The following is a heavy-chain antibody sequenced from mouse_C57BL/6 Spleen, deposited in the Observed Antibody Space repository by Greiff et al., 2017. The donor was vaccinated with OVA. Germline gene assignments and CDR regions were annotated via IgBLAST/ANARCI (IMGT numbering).Heavy chain of an antibody. J-gene: IGHJ4*01. Sequence: VQLQQPGAELVKPGASVKLSCKASGYTFTSYWMHWVKQRPGQGLEWIGMIHPNSGSTNYNEKFKSKATLTVDKSSSTAYMQLSSLTSRDSAVYYCARGMYYGSSCDAMDYWGKGTSVTVSS. V-gene: IGHV1-64*01. D-gene: IGHD1-1*01. CDR3: ARGMYYGSSCDAMDY. CDR1: GYTFTSYW. CDR2: IHPNSGST.